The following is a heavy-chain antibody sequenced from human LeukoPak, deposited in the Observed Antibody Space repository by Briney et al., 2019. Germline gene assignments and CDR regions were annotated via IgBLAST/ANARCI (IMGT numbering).Heavy chain of an antibody. CDR2: INPNSGGT. J-gene: IGHJ3*02. V-gene: IGHV1-2*02. D-gene: IGHD2-2*01. Sequence: GASVKVSCKASGYTFTGYYMHWVRQAPGQGLEWMGWINPNSGGTNYAQKFQGRVTMTRDTSISTAYMELSRLRSDDTAVYYCARGGQPSVVVPAATAFDIWGQGTMVTVSS. CDR1: GYTFTGYY. CDR3: ARGGQPSVVVPAATAFDI.